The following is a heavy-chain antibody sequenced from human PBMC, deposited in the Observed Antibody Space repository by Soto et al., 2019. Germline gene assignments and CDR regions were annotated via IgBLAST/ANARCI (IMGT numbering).Heavy chain of an antibody. CDR1: GGSISSYY. CDR2: IYYSGST. Sequence: SETLSLTCTVSGGSISSYYWSWIRQPPGKGLEWIGYIYYSGSTNYNPSLKSRVTISVDTSKNQFSLKLSSVTAADTAVYYCARDRMGYDFWSGFPTYYGMDVWGQGTTVTVSS. CDR3: ARDRMGYDFWSGFPTYYGMDV. V-gene: IGHV4-59*01. J-gene: IGHJ6*02. D-gene: IGHD3-3*01.